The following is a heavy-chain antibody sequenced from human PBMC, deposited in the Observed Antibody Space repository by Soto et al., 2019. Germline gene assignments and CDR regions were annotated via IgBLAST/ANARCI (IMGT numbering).Heavy chain of an antibody. Sequence: SETLSLTCTVSGGSISSYYWSWIRQPPGKGLEWIGYIYYSGSTNYNPSLKSRVTTSVDTSKNQFSLKLSSVTAADTAVYYCARLRFTIFGVATEGYWFDPWGQGTLVTVSS. J-gene: IGHJ5*02. CDR1: GGSISSYY. CDR3: ARLRFTIFGVATEGYWFDP. CDR2: IYYSGST. V-gene: IGHV4-59*08. D-gene: IGHD3-3*01.